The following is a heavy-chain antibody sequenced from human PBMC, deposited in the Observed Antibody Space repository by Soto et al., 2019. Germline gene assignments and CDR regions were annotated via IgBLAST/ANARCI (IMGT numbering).Heavy chain of an antibody. V-gene: IGHV4-38-2*02. J-gene: IGHJ4*02. CDR2: VYRSGAA. CDR3: SSDTGIGMDYFDY. Sequence: SETLSLTCTVSGYSISTGYYWAWVRQSPGKGLEWIGSVYRSGAANYNPSLKSRVTMSVDTSKNQFSLKLSSVTAADTAVYYCSSDTGIGMDYFDYWGQGTLVTVSS. CDR1: GYSISTGYY. D-gene: IGHD1-1*01.